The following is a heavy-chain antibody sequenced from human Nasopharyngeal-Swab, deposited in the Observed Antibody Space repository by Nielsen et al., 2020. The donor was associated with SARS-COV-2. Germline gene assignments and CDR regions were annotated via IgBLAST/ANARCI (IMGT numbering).Heavy chain of an antibody. CDR1: GFTFGDYA. V-gene: IGHV3-49*04. CDR2: LRSKAYGGTT. CDR3: TRDDFWSGYHDY. Sequence: GGSLRLSCTASGFTFGDYAMSWVRQAPGKGLEWVGFLRSKAYGGTTEYAASVKGRFTISRDDSKSIAYLQMNSLKTEDTAVYYCTRDDFWSGYHDYWGQGTLVTVSS. J-gene: IGHJ4*02. D-gene: IGHD3-3*01.